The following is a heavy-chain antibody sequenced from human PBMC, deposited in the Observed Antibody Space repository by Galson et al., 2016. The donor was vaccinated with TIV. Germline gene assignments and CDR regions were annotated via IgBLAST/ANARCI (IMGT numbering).Heavy chain of an antibody. CDR2: IGTIGDT. D-gene: IGHD3-22*01. CDR1: GFTFSSHD. J-gene: IGHJ3*02. V-gene: IGHV3-13*01. Sequence: LRLSCAASGFTFSSHDMHWVRQTTGKRLEWVSAIGTIGDTFYADSVKGRFTISRENAKSSLYIQMNTLRAGDTAVYYCAIGGGHLTDYYHSVGPLDAFDIWGQGTMVTVSS. CDR3: AIGGGHLTDYYHSVGPLDAFDI.